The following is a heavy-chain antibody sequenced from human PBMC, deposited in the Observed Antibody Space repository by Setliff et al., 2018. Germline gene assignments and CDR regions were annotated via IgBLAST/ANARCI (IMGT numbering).Heavy chain of an antibody. Sequence: ASVKVSCKASGGTFTNHYIHWVRQAPGQGLEWMGRINPSSGGISYAQKLQGRVIMTRDTSTSTVYMEVSRLRSEDTAVYHCARESVEMTTSTRSGFDYWGQGTLVTVSS. D-gene: IGHD4-17*01. J-gene: IGHJ4*02. CDR3: ARESVEMTTSTRSGFDY. CDR1: GGTFTNHY. V-gene: IGHV1-46*04. CDR2: INPSSGGI.